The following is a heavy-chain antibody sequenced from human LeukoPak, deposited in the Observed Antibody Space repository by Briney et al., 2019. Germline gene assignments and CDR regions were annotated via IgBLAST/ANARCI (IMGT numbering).Heavy chain of an antibody. V-gene: IGHV1-69*04. CDR3: ARVPYDDFWSGYDVDY. J-gene: IGHJ4*02. CDR1: GGTFSSYA. CDR2: IIPILGIA. D-gene: IGHD3-3*01. Sequence: SVKVSCKASGGTFSSYAISWVRQAHGQGLEWMGRIIPILGIANYEQKFQGRVTITADKSTSTAYMELSSLRSEDTAVYYCARVPYDDFWSGYDVDYWGQGTLVTVSS.